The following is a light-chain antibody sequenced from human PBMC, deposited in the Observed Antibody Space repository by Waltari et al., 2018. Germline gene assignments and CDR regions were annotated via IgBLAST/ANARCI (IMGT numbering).Light chain of an antibody. CDR2: DAS. CDR1: QSVSRA. J-gene: IGKJ1*01. Sequence: EIVLTQSPGTLSLSLGERATLSCRASQSVSRALAWYQQKPGQAPRLLIYDASTRATGIPDRVSGSGSGTDFSLTISRLEPDDFAVYYCQHYVRLPATFGQGTTVEI. V-gene: IGKV3-20*01. CDR3: QHYVRLPAT.